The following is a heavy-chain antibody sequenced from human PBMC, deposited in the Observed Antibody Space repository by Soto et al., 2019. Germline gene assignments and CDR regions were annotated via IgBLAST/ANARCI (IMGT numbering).Heavy chain of an antibody. CDR1: GYTFTSYG. J-gene: IGHJ3*02. D-gene: IGHD2-15*01. Sequence: QVQLVQSGAEVKKPGASVKVSCKASGYTFTSYGLSWVRQAPGQGLEWMGWISAYNGNTNYAQKRQGRVTRTTDTATSTAYRELRSLRADDTAGYYGARGYRQRIGVVVVQHDAFDIWGQGTMVTVSS. V-gene: IGHV1-18*01. CDR3: ARGYRQRIGVVVVQHDAFDI. CDR2: ISAYNGNT.